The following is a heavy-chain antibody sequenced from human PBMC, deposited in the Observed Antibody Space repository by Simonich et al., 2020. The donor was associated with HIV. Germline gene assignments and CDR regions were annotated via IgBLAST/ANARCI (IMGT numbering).Heavy chain of an antibody. D-gene: IGHD6-13*01. CDR3: ARVGLRIAAAGTVVGFDY. CDR2: IYYSGST. V-gene: IGHV4-39*01. CDR1: GGSISSSSYY. Sequence: QLQLQESGPGLVKPSETLSLTCTVSGGSISSSSYYWGWIRQPPGRGLEWIGRIYYSGSTYYNPSLKSRGTISVDTSKNQFSLKLSSVTAADTAVYYCARVGLRIAAAGTVVGFDYWGQGTLVTVSS. J-gene: IGHJ4*02.